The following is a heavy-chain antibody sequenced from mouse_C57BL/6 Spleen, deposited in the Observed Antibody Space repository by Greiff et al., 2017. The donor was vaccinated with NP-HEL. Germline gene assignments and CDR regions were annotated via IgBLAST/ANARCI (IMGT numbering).Heavy chain of an antibody. V-gene: IGHV1-52*01. J-gene: IGHJ2*01. D-gene: IGHD2-12*01. CDR1: GYTFTSYW. CDR3: ATQLDSFDY. CDR2: IDPSDSAT. Sequence: QVQLKQPGAELVRPGSSVKLSCKASGYTFTSYWMHWVKQRPIQGLEWIGNIDPSDSATHYHQKFKDKATLTVDKSSSTAYMQLSSLTAEDSAVYYCATQLDSFDYWGQGTTLTVSS.